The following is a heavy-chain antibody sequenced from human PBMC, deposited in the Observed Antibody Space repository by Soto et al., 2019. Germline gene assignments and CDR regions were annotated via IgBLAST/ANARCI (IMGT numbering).Heavy chain of an antibody. CDR3: ARMSAHYSSGWYYFDS. J-gene: IGHJ4*02. V-gene: IGHV1-3*04. CDR2: INTANSKT. CDR1: GYIFTSYS. Sequence: ASVKVSCKASGYIFTSYSMHWVRQAPGQRLEWMGWINTANSKTKYSEKFQGRVTIARDTSASTAYMDPSSLRSEDTAVYFCARMSAHYSSGWYYFDSWGQGTLVTVSS. D-gene: IGHD6-19*01.